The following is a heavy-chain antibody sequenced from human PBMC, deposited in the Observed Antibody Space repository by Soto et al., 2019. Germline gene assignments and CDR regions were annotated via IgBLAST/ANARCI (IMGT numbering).Heavy chain of an antibody. CDR1: GASISSYF. D-gene: IGHD6-19*01. CDR2: ISTSGTT. J-gene: IGHJ5*02. Sequence: QVQLQESGPALAEPSETLSLTCTVSGASISSYFWTWIRQPAGKGLDWIGRISTSGTTNYNPSLKSRVTMSVDTSKNHFSLNLTSVTAADTAVYYCAREAGPDRWFDPWGQGTLVTVSS. CDR3: AREAGPDRWFDP. V-gene: IGHV4-4*07.